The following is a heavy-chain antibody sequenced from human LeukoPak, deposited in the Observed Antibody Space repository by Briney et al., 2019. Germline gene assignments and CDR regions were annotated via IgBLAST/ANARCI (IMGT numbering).Heavy chain of an antibody. V-gene: IGHV4-34*01. CDR3: ARQRVWWLRGGFDY. D-gene: IGHD5-12*01. J-gene: IGHJ4*02. Sequence: PSETLSLTCAVYGGSFSGYYWSWIRQPPGKGLEWIGEINHSGSTNYNPSLKSRVTISVDTSKNQFSLKLSSVTAADTAVYYCARQRVWWLRGGFDYWGQGTLVTVSS. CDR2: INHSGST. CDR1: GGSFSGYY.